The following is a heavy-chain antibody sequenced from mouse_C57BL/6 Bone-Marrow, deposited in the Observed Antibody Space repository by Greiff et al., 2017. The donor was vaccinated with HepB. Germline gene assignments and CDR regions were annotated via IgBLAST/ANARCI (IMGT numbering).Heavy chain of an antibody. CDR2: SRNKANDYTT. V-gene: IGHV7-1*01. CDR3: ARDGPIYYGGSYWYFDV. Sequence: EVQLVESGGGLVQSGRSLRLSCATSGFTFSDFYMEWVRQAPGKGLEWIAASRNKANDYTTEYSASVKGRFIVSRDTSQSILYLQMNALRAEDTAIYYCARDGPIYYGGSYWYFDVWGTGTTVTVSS. D-gene: IGHD1-1*01. J-gene: IGHJ1*03. CDR1: GFTFSDFY.